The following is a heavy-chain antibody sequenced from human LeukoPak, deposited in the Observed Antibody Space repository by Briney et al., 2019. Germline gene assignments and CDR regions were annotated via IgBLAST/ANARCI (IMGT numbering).Heavy chain of an antibody. D-gene: IGHD4-17*01. CDR1: GYTFTSYY. V-gene: IGHV1-46*01. Sequence: ASVKVSCKASGYTFTSYYMNWVRQAPGQGLEWMGIINPSGGSTSYAQKFQGRVTMTRDTSTSTVYMELSSLRSEDTAVYYCARENGDYDYFDYWGRGTLVTVSS. CDR3: ARENGDYDYFDY. J-gene: IGHJ4*02. CDR2: INPSGGST.